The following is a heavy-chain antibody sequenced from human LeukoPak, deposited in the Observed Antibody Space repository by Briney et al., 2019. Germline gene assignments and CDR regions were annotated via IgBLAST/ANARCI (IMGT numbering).Heavy chain of an antibody. CDR3: ARFSLGAAAAGFDP. Sequence: ASVKVSCKASGYTFTNYAISWVRQAPGQGLEWMGWVSAYNGDTRYAQNLQGRLTMTTETSTSTAYMELRSLRSDDTAMYHCARFSLGAAAAGFDPWGQGTLVTVSS. CDR2: VSAYNGDT. CDR1: GYTFTNYA. D-gene: IGHD6-13*01. J-gene: IGHJ5*02. V-gene: IGHV1-18*01.